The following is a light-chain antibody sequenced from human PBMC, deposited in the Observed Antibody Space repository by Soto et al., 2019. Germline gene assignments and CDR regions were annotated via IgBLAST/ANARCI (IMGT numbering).Light chain of an antibody. Sequence: EIVMTQSPVTLSVSPGERATLSCRASQSVSSNLAWYQQKPGQAPRLLIYGASTRASNIPARFSGSGSGTEFTLTISSLQSEDFAVYYCQQYNNWPQTFGQGTKLEIK. CDR3: QQYNNWPQT. V-gene: IGKV3-15*01. CDR1: QSVSSN. CDR2: GAS. J-gene: IGKJ2*01.